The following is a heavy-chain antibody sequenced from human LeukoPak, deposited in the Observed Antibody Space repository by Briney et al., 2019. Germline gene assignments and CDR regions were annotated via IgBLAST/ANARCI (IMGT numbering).Heavy chain of an antibody. CDR3: AREGSSSWPNFDY. J-gene: IGHJ4*02. D-gene: IGHD6-13*01. V-gene: IGHV3-48*03. Sequence: LSGGSLRLSCTASGFTFSSHEMNWVRQAPGRGLEWVSYISTSGSFIYYADSVRGRFTISRDNAKNSLYLQMNSLRAEDTAVYYCAREGSSSWPNFDYWGQGTLVTVSS. CDR2: ISTSGSFI. CDR1: GFTFSSHE.